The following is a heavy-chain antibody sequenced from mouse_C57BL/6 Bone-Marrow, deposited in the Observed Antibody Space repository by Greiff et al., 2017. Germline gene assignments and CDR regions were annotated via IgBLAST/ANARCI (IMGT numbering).Heavy chain of an antibody. CDR3: ARSGPLARSFDY. J-gene: IGHJ2*01. CDR1: GYTFTSYW. Sequence: VQLQQPGAELVKPGASVKMSCKASGYTFTSYWITWVKQRPGQGLEWIGEIYPTSGRTNYNEKFTSKAILTVDTASTTAYMQLSSQTSEDSAVFYCARSGPLARSFDYGGQGTTLTVSS. D-gene: IGHD3-1*01. CDR2: IYPTSGRT. V-gene: IGHV1-55*01.